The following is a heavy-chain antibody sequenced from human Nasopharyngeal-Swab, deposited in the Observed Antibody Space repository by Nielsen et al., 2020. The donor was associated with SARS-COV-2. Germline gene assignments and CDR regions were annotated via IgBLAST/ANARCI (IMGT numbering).Heavy chain of an antibody. CDR1: GGSISSSNW. D-gene: IGHD4-17*01. J-gene: IGHJ4*02. CDR3: ARLGDYPYFDY. Sequence: SETLSLTYTVSGGSISSSNWWSWVRQPPGKGLEWIGEIYHSGSTNYNPSLKSRVTISVDKSKNQFSLKLSSVTAADTAVYYCARLGDYPYFDYWGQGTLVTVSS. CDR2: IYHSGST. V-gene: IGHV4-4*02.